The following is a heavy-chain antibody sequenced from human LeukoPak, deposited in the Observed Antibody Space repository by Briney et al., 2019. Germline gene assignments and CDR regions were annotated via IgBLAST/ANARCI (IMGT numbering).Heavy chain of an antibody. J-gene: IGHJ4*02. Sequence: GGSLGLSCAASGFTFRNYVIHWVRQAPGKGLEWVAVTSSDLNVTLYADSVKGRFTISRDNSRSTLYLQMNSLRPEDTAIYYCAREGYYGSGSPPSLYLDYWGQGTLVTVSS. D-gene: IGHD3-10*01. CDR3: AREGYYGSGSPPSLYLDY. CDR1: GFTFRNYV. V-gene: IGHV3-30-3*01. CDR2: TSSDLNVT.